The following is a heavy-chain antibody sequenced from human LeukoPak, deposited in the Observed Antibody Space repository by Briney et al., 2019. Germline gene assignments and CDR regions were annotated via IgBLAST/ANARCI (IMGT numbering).Heavy chain of an antibody. V-gene: IGHV4-34*01. CDR1: GGSFSGYY. CDR3: ASGNWNDGLRFDP. CDR2: INHSGST. Sequence: PSETLSLTCAVYGGSFSGYYWSWIRQPPGKGLEWIGEINHSGSTNYNPSLKSRVTISVDTSKNQFSLKLSSVTAADTAVYYCASGNWNDGLRFDPWARGPWSPSPQ. D-gene: IGHD1-20*01. J-gene: IGHJ5*02.